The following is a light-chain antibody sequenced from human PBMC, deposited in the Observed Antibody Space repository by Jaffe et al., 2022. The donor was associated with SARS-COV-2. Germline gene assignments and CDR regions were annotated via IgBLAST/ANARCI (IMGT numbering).Light chain of an antibody. CDR2: KAS. CDR1: QGVSSW. V-gene: IGKV1-5*03. CDR3: QQYNTFPLT. Sequence: DIQMTQSPSTLSASVGDRVIITCRASQGVSSWLAWYQQKPGKAPNLLIYKASSLASGVPPRFSGSGSGAVFSLTISSLQPDDSATYFCQQYNTFPLTFGGGTKVEI. J-gene: IGKJ4*01.